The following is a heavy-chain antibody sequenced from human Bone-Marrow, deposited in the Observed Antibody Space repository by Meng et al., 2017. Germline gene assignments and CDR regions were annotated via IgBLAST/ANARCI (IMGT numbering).Heavy chain of an antibody. CDR3: SRGSYQPLDY. Sequence: QGQLLLSGAGVKMPGPYVTLSCNASGYAFTSNGISWVRQAPGQGLEWMGLILAYNGNTNYSQKLQGRVTMTSDTNTSTAYMELRSLISDDTAVYYCSRGSYQPLDYWGQGTLVTVSS. CDR2: ILAYNGNT. V-gene: IGHV1-18*01. J-gene: IGHJ4*02. D-gene: IGHD2-2*01. CDR1: GYAFTSNG.